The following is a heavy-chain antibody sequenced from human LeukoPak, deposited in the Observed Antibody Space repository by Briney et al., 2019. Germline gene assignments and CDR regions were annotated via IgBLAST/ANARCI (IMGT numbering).Heavy chain of an antibody. J-gene: IGHJ2*01. V-gene: IGHV4-30-4*01. CDR1: GGSISSGDYY. CDR2: IYYSGST. CDR3: AREQLTGDFSSYFDL. D-gene: IGHD7-27*01. Sequence: PSQTLSLTCTVSGGSISSGDYYWSRIRQPPGEGLECIGYIYYSGSTYYNPSLKSRVTISVDTSKNQFSLKLSSVTAADTAVYYCAREQLTGDFSSYFDLWGRGTLVTVSS.